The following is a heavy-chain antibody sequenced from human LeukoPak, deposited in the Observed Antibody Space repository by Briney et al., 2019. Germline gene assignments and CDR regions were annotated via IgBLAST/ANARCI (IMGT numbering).Heavy chain of an antibody. CDR1: GFTFSSYA. CDR2: IRYDGSNK. V-gene: IGHV3-30*02. Sequence: GGSLRLSCAASGFTFSSYAMSWVRQAPGKGLEWVAFIRYDGSNKYYADSVKGRFTISRDNSKNTLYLQMNSLRAEDTAVYYCAKDLRRLDAFDIWGQGTMVTVSS. CDR3: AKDLRRLDAFDI. J-gene: IGHJ3*02. D-gene: IGHD4-17*01.